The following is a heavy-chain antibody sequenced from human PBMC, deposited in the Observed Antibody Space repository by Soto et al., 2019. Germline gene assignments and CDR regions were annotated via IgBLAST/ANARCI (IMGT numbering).Heavy chain of an antibody. V-gene: IGHV3-30*18. CDR2: ISYDGSNK. CDR3: AKDLSAGYYYGMDV. CDR1: GFTFSSYG. J-gene: IGHJ6*02. Sequence: HPGGSLRLSCAASGFTFSSYGMHWVRQAPGKGLEWVAVISYDGSNKYYADSVKGRFTISRDNSKNTLYLQMNSLRAEDTAVYYCAKDLSAGYYYGMDVWGQGTTVTVSS.